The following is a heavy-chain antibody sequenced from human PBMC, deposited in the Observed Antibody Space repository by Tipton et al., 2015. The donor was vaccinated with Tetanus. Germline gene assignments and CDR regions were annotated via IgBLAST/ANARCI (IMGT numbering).Heavy chain of an antibody. CDR1: GYSFTSHW. CDR2: IFPDDSDT. Sequence: QLVQSGADVKKPGESLKISCKASGYSFTSHWIGWVRQMPGKGLEWMGMIFPDDSDTRYSPSFQGHVTFSVDKSTSTVYLQWCSLKASDTAMYFCARMYSTSSPFDHWGQGTLVAVSS. J-gene: IGHJ4*02. CDR3: ARMYSTSSPFDH. V-gene: IGHV5-51*01. D-gene: IGHD6-6*01.